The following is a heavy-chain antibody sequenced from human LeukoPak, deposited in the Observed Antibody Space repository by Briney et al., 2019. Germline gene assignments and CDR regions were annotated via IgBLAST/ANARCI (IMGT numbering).Heavy chain of an antibody. CDR2: IIPIFGTA. J-gene: IGHJ4*02. D-gene: IGHD2-2*01. Sequence: GASVKVSCKASGGTFSSYAISWVRQAPGQGLEWMGGIIPIFGTANYAQKFQGRVTITADESTSTAYMKLSSLRSEDTAVYYCAGVVPAARRTGTTQREGYWGQGTPVTVSS. CDR1: GGTFSSYA. CDR3: AGVVPAARRTGTTQREGY. V-gene: IGHV1-69*13.